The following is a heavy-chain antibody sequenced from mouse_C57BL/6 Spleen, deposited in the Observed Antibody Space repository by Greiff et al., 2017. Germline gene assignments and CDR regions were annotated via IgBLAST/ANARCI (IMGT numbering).Heavy chain of an antibody. Sequence: QVQLKESGAELMKPGASVKLSCKATGYTFTGYWIEWVKQRPGHGLEWIGEILPGSGSTNYNEKFKGKATFTADTSSNTAYMQLSSLTTEDSAIYYCARRDYYGSSSYYAMDYWGQGTSVTVSS. CDR2: ILPGSGST. J-gene: IGHJ4*01. CDR3: ARRDYYGSSSYYAMDY. CDR1: GYTFTGYW. V-gene: IGHV1-9*01. D-gene: IGHD1-1*01.